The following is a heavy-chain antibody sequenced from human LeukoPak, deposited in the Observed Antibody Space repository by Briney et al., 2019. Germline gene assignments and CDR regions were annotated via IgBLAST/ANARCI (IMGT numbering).Heavy chain of an antibody. D-gene: IGHD3-10*01. Sequence: GGSLRLSCAASGFTFSSYEMNWVRQAPGKGLEWVSYISSSGSTIYYADSVKGRFTISRDNAKNSLYLQMNSLRAEDTAVYYCAELGITKSVDLWGKGTMVTISS. CDR2: ISSSGSTI. CDR1: GFTFSSYE. J-gene: IGHJ6*04. V-gene: IGHV3-48*03. CDR3: AELGITKSVDL.